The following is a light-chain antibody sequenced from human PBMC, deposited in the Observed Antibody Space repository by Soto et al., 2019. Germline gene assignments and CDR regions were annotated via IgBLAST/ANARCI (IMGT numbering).Light chain of an antibody. CDR2: DVT. Sequence: QSALTQPASVSGSPGQSIAISCTRTSSDVGGYNYVSWYQQHPGKAPKLMIYDVTSRPSGVSDRFSGSKSGTTASLTISGLQAEDEADYYCCSYTSSTIYVFGTGTKLTVL. CDR3: CSYTSSTIYV. V-gene: IGLV2-14*03. CDR1: SSDVGGYNY. J-gene: IGLJ1*01.